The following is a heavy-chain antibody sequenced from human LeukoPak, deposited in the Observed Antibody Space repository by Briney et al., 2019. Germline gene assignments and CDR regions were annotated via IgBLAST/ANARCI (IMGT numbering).Heavy chain of an antibody. D-gene: IGHD2-15*01. Sequence: SETLSLTCAVSGYSISSGHYWGWIRQPPGKGLEWIGSIYHSGSTYYNPSLKSRVTISVDTSKNQFSLKLSSVTAADTAVYYCARDHCSGGSCYPDAFDIWGQGTMVTVSS. CDR3: ARDHCSGGSCYPDAFDI. CDR1: GYSISSGHY. J-gene: IGHJ3*02. V-gene: IGHV4-38-2*02. CDR2: IYHSGST.